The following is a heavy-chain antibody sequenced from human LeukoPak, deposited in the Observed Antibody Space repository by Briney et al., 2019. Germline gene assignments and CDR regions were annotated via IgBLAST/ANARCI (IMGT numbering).Heavy chain of an antibody. CDR2: ISAYNGNT. V-gene: IGHV1-18*01. CDR1: GYTFTSYG. J-gene: IGHJ4*02. CDR3: ARTAGTAQDYYDSSGYSDY. D-gene: IGHD3-22*01. Sequence: APVKVSCKASGYTFTSYGISWVRQAPGQGLEWMGWISAYNGNTNYAQKLQGRVTMTTDTSTSTAYMELRSLRSDDTAVYYCARTAGTAQDYYDSSGYSDYWGQGTLVTVSS.